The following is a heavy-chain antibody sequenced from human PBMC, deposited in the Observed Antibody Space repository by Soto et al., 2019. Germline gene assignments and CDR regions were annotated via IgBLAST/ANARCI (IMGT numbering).Heavy chain of an antibody. D-gene: IGHD3-22*01. V-gene: IGHV4-39*01. CDR2: IYYSGTT. J-gene: IGHJ3*02. Sequence: QLQVQESGPGLVKPSETLSLTCTVSGGSISSTLYYWGWIRQPPGKGPEWIGSIYYSGTTYYNPSLKSRVTISVDTSKNQLSLKLNSVTAADTAVYYCAGLGDDNSGYYQGAFDIWGQGTMVTVSS. CDR1: GGSISSTLYY. CDR3: AGLGDDNSGYYQGAFDI.